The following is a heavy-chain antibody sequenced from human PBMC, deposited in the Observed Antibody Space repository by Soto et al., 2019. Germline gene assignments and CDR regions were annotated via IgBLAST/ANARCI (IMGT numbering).Heavy chain of an antibody. CDR1: GYSFTSYW. CDR3: ARQDVVVPAAIYGMDV. CDR2: IDPSDSYT. J-gene: IGHJ6*02. V-gene: IGHV5-10-1*01. D-gene: IGHD2-2*02. Sequence: GESLKISCKVSGYSFTSYWISWVRQMPGKGLEWMGRIDPSDSYTNYSPSFQGHVTISADKSISTAYLQWSSLKASDTAMYYCARQDVVVPAAIYGMDVWGQGTTVTVSS.